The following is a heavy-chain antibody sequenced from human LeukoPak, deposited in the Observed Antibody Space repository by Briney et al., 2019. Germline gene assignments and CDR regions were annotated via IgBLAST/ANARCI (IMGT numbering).Heavy chain of an antibody. CDR3: ASWDIVVVPAAIPSYYYGMDV. Sequence: GASVKVSCKASGGTFSSYAISWVRQAPGQGLEWMGGIIPIFGTANYAQKFQGRVTITADESTSTAYMELSSLRSEDTAVYYCASWDIVVVPAAIPSYYYGMDVWGQGTTVTVSS. CDR1: GGTFSSYA. V-gene: IGHV1-69*13. CDR2: IIPIFGTA. D-gene: IGHD2-2*02. J-gene: IGHJ6*02.